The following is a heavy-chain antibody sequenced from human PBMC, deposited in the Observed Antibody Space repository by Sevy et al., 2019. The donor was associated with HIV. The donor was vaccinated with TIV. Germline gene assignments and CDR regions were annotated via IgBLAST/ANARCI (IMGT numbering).Heavy chain of an antibody. Sequence: GGSLRLSCAGSVFTFRSYGIHWVRQSPGKGLEWVAFISFDGRNTYSADSVKGRFTVSRDNSNNAVYLQMNNLRTEDTAMYYCAKDILGDNSPWFFFDYWGQGTQVTVSS. CDR2: ISFDGRNT. J-gene: IGHJ4*02. D-gene: IGHD3-9*01. V-gene: IGHV3-30*18. CDR3: AKDILGDNSPWFFFDY. CDR1: VFTFRSYG.